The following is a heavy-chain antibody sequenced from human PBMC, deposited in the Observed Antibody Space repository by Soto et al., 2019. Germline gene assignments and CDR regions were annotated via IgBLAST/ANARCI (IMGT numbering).Heavy chain of an antibody. V-gene: IGHV3-23*01. CDR1: GFTFNNYA. CDR2: ISGTGSST. J-gene: IGHJ4*02. Sequence: GGSLRLSCAASGFTFNNYAMNWVRQSPGKGLQWVSSISGTGSSTYYADSVKGRFTISRDNSKNTLFLQVNSLRADDTAVYYCAKGAYDRSRSWTGYWGQGTLVTVSS. D-gene: IGHD3-22*01. CDR3: AKGAYDRSRSWTGY.